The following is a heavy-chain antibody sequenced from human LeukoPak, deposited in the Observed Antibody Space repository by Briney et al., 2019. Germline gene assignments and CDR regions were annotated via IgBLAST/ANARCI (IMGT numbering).Heavy chain of an antibody. CDR3: AKDYDSSGYPVYFDY. V-gene: IGHV3-23*01. J-gene: IGHJ4*02. CDR2: ISNSGGST. Sequence: GGSLRLSCAASGFTFSSYAMSWVRQAPGKGLEWVSAISNSGGSTYYADSVKGRFTISRDNSKNTLYLQMNSLRAEDTAVYYCAKDYDSSGYPVYFDYWGQGTLVTVSS. CDR1: GFTFSSYA. D-gene: IGHD3-22*01.